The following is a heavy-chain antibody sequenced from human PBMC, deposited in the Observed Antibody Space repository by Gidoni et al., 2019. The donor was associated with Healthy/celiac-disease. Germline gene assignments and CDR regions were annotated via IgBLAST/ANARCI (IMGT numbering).Heavy chain of an antibody. CDR3: AKDYDFWSENPFPSYYYYYYGMDV. D-gene: IGHD3-3*01. CDR2: ISYDGSNT. J-gene: IGHJ6*02. Sequence: QVQLVESGGGVVQPGRSLRLSCAASGFPFSSYGMHWGRQAPGKGLEWVAVISYDGSNTYYADSVKGRFTISRDNSKNTLYLQMNSLRAEDTAVYYCAKDYDFWSENPFPSYYYYYYGMDVWGQGTTVTVSS. CDR1: GFPFSSYG. V-gene: IGHV3-30*18.